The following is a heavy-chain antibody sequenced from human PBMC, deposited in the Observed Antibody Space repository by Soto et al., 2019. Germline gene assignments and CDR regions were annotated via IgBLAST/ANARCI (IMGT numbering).Heavy chain of an antibody. Sequence: SETLSLTCTVSGGSISSYYWSWIRQPPGKGLEWIGYIYYSGSTNYNPSLKSRVTISVDTSKNQFSLELSSVTAADTAVYYCATTSYGDYFDYWGQGTLVTVSS. V-gene: IGHV4-59*08. CDR1: GGSISSYY. J-gene: IGHJ4*02. CDR2: IYYSGST. CDR3: ATTSYGDYFDY. D-gene: IGHD4-17*01.